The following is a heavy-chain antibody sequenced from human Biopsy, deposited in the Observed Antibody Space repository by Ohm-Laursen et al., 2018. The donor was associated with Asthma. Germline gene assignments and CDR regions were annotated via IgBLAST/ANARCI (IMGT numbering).Heavy chain of an antibody. Sequence: SVKVSCKSLGGTFNTYVIGWVRQAPGQGLEWMGGINSVFGTTTYPQKFQDRVTITADDSTSTVYMELSSLRSEDTAVYYCARKAGSCISSTCYSLDFWDQGTLVTVSS. CDR1: GGTFNTYV. CDR3: ARKAGSCISSTCYSLDF. D-gene: IGHD2-15*01. CDR2: INSVFGTT. V-gene: IGHV1-69*13. J-gene: IGHJ4*02.